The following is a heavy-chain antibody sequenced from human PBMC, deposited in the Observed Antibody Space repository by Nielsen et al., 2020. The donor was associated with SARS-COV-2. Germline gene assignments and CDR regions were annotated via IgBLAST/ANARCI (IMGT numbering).Heavy chain of an antibody. CDR1: GFTFKNYA. CDR3: AKKFGLNWNYDY. V-gene: IGHV3-23*01. Sequence: GGSLRLSCAASGFTFKNYAMSWVRQAPGKGLEWVSAISGSGEKTYYTDAVKGRFTISRDNSKNTVYLQLNSLRADDTAVYYCAKKFGLNWNYDYWGQGTLVTVSS. CDR2: ISGSGEKT. D-gene: IGHD1-7*01. J-gene: IGHJ4*02.